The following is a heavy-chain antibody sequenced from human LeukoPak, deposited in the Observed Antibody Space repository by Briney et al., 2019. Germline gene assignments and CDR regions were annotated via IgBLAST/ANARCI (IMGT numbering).Heavy chain of an antibody. CDR3: ARDQKRYCSSTSCPDPAYFQH. D-gene: IGHD2-2*01. Sequence: PGGSLRLSCAASGFTFSSYSMNWVRQAPGKGLEWVSSISSSSSYIYYADSVKGRFTISRDNAKNSLYLQMNSLRAEDTAVYYCARDQKRYCSSTSCPDPAYFQHWGQGTLVTVSS. CDR2: ISSSSSYI. CDR1: GFTFSSYS. J-gene: IGHJ1*01. V-gene: IGHV3-21*01.